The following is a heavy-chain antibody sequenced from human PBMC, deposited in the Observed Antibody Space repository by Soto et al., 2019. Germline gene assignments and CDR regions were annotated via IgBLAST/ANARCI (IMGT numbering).Heavy chain of an antibody. CDR3: AKDLGSIAAAGRMDV. CDR2: ISWNSGSI. V-gene: IGHV3-9*01. Sequence: EVQLVESGGGLVQPGRSLRLSCAASGFTFDDYAMHWVRQAPGKGLEWVSGISWNSGSIGYADSVKGRFTISRVNAKNSLYLQMNSLRAEDTALYYCAKDLGSIAAAGRMDVWGQGTTVTVSS. J-gene: IGHJ6*02. D-gene: IGHD6-13*01. CDR1: GFTFDDYA.